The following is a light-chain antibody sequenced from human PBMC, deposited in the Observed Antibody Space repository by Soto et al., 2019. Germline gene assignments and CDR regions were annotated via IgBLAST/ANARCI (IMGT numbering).Light chain of an antibody. J-gene: IGKJ4*01. V-gene: IGKV3-11*01. CDR1: QNVRTF. CDR2: DAS. CDR3: LQRSNWPLT. Sequence: DIVLTQSPDILSLSPGERATLSCRASQNVRTFLAWYQQKPGQAPRLLISDASYRATGIPPRFSGSGSGTDFTLTISSLETEDFAVYYCLQRSNWPLTFGGGTKVEI.